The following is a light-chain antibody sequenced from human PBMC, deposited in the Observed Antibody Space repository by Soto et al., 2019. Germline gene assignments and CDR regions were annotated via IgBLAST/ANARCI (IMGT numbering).Light chain of an antibody. CDR1: TGAVTSGHY. CDR2: DTN. CDR3: LLSYGGARV. Sequence: QAVVTQEPSLTVSPGGTVTLTCGSNTGAVTSGHYPYWFQQKPGQAPRTLIYDTNNKHSWTPARFSGSLLGGKAALTLSGAQSEDGADYFCLLSYGGARVFGGGTKVTVL. J-gene: IGLJ3*02. V-gene: IGLV7-46*01.